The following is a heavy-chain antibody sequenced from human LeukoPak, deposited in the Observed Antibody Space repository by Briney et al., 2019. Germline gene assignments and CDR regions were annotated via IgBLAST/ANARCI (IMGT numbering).Heavy chain of an antibody. Sequence: GGSLRLSCTASGFTFSGAWMTWGRQAPGEGLEWVANIREDGTEKNYGDSVKGRFDISRDNAKNSLFLQMSNLRDDDTAIYYCARHVGISFWGQGTLVTVSS. J-gene: IGHJ4*02. CDR1: GFTFSGAW. CDR3: ARHVGISF. D-gene: IGHD7-27*01. CDR2: IREDGTEK. V-gene: IGHV3-7*01.